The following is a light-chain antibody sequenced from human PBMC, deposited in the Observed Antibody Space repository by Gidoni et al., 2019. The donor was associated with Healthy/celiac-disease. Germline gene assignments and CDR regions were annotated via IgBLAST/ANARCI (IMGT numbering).Light chain of an antibody. Sequence: SYELTQPPSVSVSPGQTARITCSGDALPKKYAYSYQQKSGQAPVLVIYEDSKRPSGIPERFSGSSSGTRATLTISGAQEEDEADYYCYSTDSSGNHLVFGGGTKLTVL. V-gene: IGLV3-10*01. J-gene: IGLJ2*01. CDR3: YSTDSSGNHLV. CDR1: ALPKKY. CDR2: EDS.